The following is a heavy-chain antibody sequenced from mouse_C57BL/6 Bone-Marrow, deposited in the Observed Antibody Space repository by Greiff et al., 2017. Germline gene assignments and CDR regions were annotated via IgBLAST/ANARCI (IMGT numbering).Heavy chain of an antibody. D-gene: IGHD1-1*01. V-gene: IGHV1-55*01. CDR1: GYTFTSYW. CDR2: IYPGSGST. Sequence: VQLQQPGAELVKPGASVKMSCKASGYTFTSYWITWVKQRPGQGLEWIGDIYPGSGSTNYNEKFKSKATLTVDTSSSTAYMQLSSLTSEDSAVYYCARWYYGSSLYYYAMDYWGQGTSVTVSS. J-gene: IGHJ4*01. CDR3: ARWYYGSSLYYYAMDY.